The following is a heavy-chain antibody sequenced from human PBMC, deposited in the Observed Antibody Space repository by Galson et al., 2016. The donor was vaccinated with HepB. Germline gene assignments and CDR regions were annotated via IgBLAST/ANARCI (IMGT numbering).Heavy chain of an antibody. Sequence: SLRLSCAASGFTFDDYAMHWVRQAPGKGPEWVSGISWNNHSIGYADSVKGRFTISRDNAKNSLYLQMNSLRPEDAALYYWAKVAVATTFFDCWGQGTLVTVSS. D-gene: IGHD1-26*01. CDR2: ISWNNHSI. CDR3: AKVAVATTFFDC. CDR1: GFTFDDYA. J-gene: IGHJ4*02. V-gene: IGHV3-9*01.